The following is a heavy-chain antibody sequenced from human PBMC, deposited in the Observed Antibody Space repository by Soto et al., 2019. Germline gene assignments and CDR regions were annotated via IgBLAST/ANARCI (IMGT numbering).Heavy chain of an antibody. V-gene: IGHV4-30-4*01. Sequence: PSETLSLPCTVSGGSISSGDYYWSWIRQPPGKGLEWIGYIYYSGSTYYNPSLKSRVTISVDTSKNQFSLKLSSVTAADTAVYYCARDLVPNWFDPWGQGTLVTVSS. CDR1: GGSISSGDYY. J-gene: IGHJ5*02. CDR3: ARDLVPNWFDP. CDR2: IYYSGST.